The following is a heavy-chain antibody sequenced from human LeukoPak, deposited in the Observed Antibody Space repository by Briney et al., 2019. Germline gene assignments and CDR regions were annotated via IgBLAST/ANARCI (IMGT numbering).Heavy chain of an antibody. CDR1: GYSISSGYY. CDR2: IYHSGST. CDR3: ARGAGDYYGSGSNIFDY. Sequence: SETLSLTCAVSGYSISSGYYWGWIRPPPGKGLEWIGSIYHSGSTYYNPSLKSRVTISVDTFKNQFSLKLSSVTAADTAVYYCARGAGDYYGSGSNIFDYWGQGTLVTVSS. V-gene: IGHV4-38-2*01. D-gene: IGHD3-10*01. J-gene: IGHJ4*02.